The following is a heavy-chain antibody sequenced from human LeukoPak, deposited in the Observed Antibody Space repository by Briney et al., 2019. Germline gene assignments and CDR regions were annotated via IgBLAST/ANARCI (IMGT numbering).Heavy chain of an antibody. V-gene: IGHV4-31*03. J-gene: IGHJ4*02. CDR3: ARASYCSDGSCYSDY. D-gene: IGHD2-15*01. CDR1: GDSISTGGYY. Sequence: SETLSLTCTVSGDSISTGGYYWAWIRQHRERGLEWIGYIYYSGSTHYNPSLQSRVTISVDTSKNQFSLNLNSVTAADTAVYYCARASYCSDGSCYSDYWGQGTLVTVSS. CDR2: IYYSGST.